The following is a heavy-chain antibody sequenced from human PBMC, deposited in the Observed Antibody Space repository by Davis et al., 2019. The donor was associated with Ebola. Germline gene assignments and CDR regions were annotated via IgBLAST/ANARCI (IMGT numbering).Heavy chain of an antibody. V-gene: IGHV3-9*01. CDR1: GFTFDDYA. D-gene: IGHD1-26*01. J-gene: IGHJ4*02. CDR3: AKAIVGSRRHYFDY. CDR2: ISWNSGSI. Sequence: SLKISCAASGFTFDDYAMHWVRQAPGKGLEWVSGISWNSGSIGYADSVKGRFTISRDNAKNSLYLQMNSLRAEDTAVYYCAKAIVGSRRHYFDYWGQGTLVTVSS.